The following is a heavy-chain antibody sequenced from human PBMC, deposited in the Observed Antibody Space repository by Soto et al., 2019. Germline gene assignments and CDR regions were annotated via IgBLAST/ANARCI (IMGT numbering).Heavy chain of an antibody. J-gene: IGHJ3*02. CDR1: GYTFTSYG. CDR2: ISAYNGNT. V-gene: IGHV1-18*01. D-gene: IGHD3-3*01. CDR3: ARSVPQNRITIFGVVIIGAFDI. Sequence: ASVNVSCKASGYTFTSYGISWVRQAPGQGLEWMGWISAYNGNTNYAQKLQGRVTMTTDTSTSTAYMELRSLRSDDTAVYYCARSVPQNRITIFGVVIIGAFDIWGQGTMVTVSS.